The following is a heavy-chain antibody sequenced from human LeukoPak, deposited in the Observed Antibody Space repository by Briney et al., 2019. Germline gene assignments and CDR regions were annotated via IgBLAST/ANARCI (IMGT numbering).Heavy chain of an antibody. CDR2: MDPNSGNT. D-gene: IGHD3-10*01. Sequence: AAVQVTCKASGYTFSSYYINWVRQAAGQGAEGMVWMDPNSGNTADAKNCQGRVIKSRITSISTAYIEFSSLRFEDTAVFYCAIRTSRGGSRSSYFDSWGQGTLVTVSS. J-gene: IGHJ4*02. V-gene: IGHV1-8*01. CDR1: GYTFSSYY. CDR3: AIRTSRGGSRSSYFDS.